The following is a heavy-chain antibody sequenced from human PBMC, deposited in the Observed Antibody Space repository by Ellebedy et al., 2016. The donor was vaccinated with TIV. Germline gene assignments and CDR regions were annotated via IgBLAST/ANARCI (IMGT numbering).Heavy chain of an antibody. CDR2: IYYSGST. CDR3: ARDRGSHLDY. Sequence: MPSETLSLTCTVSGGSISSGDYYWSWIRQPLGKGLEWIGYIYYSGSTYYNPSLKSRVTISVDTSKNQFSLKLSSVTAADTAVYYCARDRGSHLDYWGQGTLVTVSS. V-gene: IGHV4-30-4*01. CDR1: GGSISSGDYY. D-gene: IGHD5-12*01. J-gene: IGHJ4*02.